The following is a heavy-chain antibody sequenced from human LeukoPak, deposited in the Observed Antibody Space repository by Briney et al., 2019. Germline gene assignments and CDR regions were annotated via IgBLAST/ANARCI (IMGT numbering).Heavy chain of an antibody. V-gene: IGHV1-8*02. D-gene: IGHD2-15*01. J-gene: IGHJ4*02. CDR3: ARCATPRIACFDF. CDR2: MNPNSGNT. CDR1: GYTFTGYY. Sequence: ASVKVSCKASGYTFTGYYMHWVRQAPGQGLEWMGWMNPNSGNTGYAQKFQGRVTINRNTSISTAYMELSSLRSEDTAVYYCARCATPRIACFDFWGQGTLVTVSS.